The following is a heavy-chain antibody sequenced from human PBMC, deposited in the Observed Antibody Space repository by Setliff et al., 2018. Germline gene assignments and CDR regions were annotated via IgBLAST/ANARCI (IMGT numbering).Heavy chain of an antibody. V-gene: IGHV4-59*12. J-gene: IGHJ3*02. Sequence: PSETLSLTCTVSGDSISDASIMAWIRQPPGKGLEFIGYVFYNGAAKYDPSLKSRVTMSVDTSKNQFSLKLSSVTAADTAVYYCARDGGNGYGVDAYAGGGFDIWGQGTMVTVSS. CDR3: ARDGGNGYGVDAYAGGGFDI. CDR1: GDSISDAS. D-gene: IGHD5-18*01. CDR2: VFYNGAA.